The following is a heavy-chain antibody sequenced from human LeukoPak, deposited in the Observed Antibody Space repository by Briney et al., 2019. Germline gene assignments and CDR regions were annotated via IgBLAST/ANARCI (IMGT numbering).Heavy chain of an antibody. CDR1: GFTFSSYA. J-gene: IGHJ4*02. V-gene: IGHV3-23*01. CDR2: ISGSGGST. CDR3: AEDPSIAAAVRSPRDLGGY. Sequence: PGGSLRLSCAASGFTFSSYAMSWVRQAPGKGLEWVSAISGSGGSTYYADSVKGRFTISRDNSKNTLYLQMNSLRAEDTAVYYCAEDPSIAAAVRSPRDLGGYWGQGTLVTVSS. D-gene: IGHD6-13*01.